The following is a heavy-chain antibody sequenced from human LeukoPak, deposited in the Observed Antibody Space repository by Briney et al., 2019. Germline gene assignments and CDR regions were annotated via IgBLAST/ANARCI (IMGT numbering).Heavy chain of an antibody. CDR2: ISSAGGYI. V-gene: IGHV3-21*01. CDR1: GFTFSSYT. Sequence: GGSLRLSCAASGFTFSSYTLNWVRQAPGKGLEWVSSISSAGGYIYYADSVKGRFTISRDNAKNTLYLQMNSLRAEDTAVYYCARGTARYSSGWYGRGFVDYWGQGTLVTVSS. D-gene: IGHD6-19*01. CDR3: ARGTARYSSGWYGRGFVDY. J-gene: IGHJ4*02.